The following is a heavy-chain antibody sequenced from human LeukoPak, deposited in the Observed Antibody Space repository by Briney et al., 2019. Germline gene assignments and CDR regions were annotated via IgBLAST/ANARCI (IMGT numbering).Heavy chain of an antibody. CDR1: GFTVSSNY. J-gene: IGHJ4*02. V-gene: IGHV3-53*01. CDR3: ARGSRDGSGSYYRHFDY. D-gene: IGHD3-10*01. CDR2: IYSGGGT. Sequence: PGGSLRLSCAASGFTVSSNYLSWVRQAPGKGLECVSVIYSGGGTYYADSVKGRFTISRDNSKNAVYLQMNSLRAEDTAVYYCARGSRDGSGSYYRHFDYWGQGTLVTVSS.